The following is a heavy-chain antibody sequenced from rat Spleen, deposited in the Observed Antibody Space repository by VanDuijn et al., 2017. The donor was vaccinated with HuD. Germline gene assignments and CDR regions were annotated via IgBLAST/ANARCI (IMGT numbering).Heavy chain of an antibody. J-gene: IGHJ3*01. D-gene: IGHD1-10*01. Sequence: EVQVLESGGGLVQPGNSLKLSCATSGFTFSTAWMYWYRQFPEKRLEWVARIKAKSNNYATDYTESVKGRFTISRDDSKSSIYLQMNNLKEEDTAIYYCAPNKDWFAYWGQGTLVSVSS. CDR3: APNKDWFAY. CDR1: GFTFSTAW. CDR2: IKAKSNNYAT. V-gene: IGHV6-6*01.